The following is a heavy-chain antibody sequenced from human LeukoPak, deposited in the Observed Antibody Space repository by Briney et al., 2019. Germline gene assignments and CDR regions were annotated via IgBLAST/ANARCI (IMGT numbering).Heavy chain of an antibody. J-gene: IGHJ3*02. V-gene: IGHV3-21*01. CDR3: ARDPGDGPYYYDSSGYYYGAFDI. D-gene: IGHD3-22*01. CDR2: ISSSSSYI. Sequence: GGSLRLSCAASGFTFSSYSMNWVRQAPGKGLEWVSSISSSSSYIYYADSVKGRFTISRDNSKNTLYLQMNSLRAEDTAVYYCARDPGDGPYYYDSSGYYYGAFDIWGQGTMVTVSS. CDR1: GFTFSSYS.